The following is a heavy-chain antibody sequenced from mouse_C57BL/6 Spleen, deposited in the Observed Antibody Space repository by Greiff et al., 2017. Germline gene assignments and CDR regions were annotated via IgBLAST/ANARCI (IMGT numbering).Heavy chain of an antibody. CDR1: GYTFTSYW. V-gene: IGHV1-64*01. CDR3: ARGGHYYAMDY. Sequence: VQLQQPGAELVKPGASVKLSCKASGYTFTSYWMHWVKQRPGQGLEWIGMIHPNSGSTNYNEKFKSKATLTVDKSSSTAYMQLSSLTSEDAAVYYCARGGHYYAMDYWGQGTSVTVSS. J-gene: IGHJ4*01. D-gene: IGHD1-1*02. CDR2: IHPNSGST.